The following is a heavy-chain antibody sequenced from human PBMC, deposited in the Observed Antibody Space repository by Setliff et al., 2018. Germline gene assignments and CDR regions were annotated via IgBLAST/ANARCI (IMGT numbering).Heavy chain of an antibody. Sequence: PGGSLRLSCVASGFTFNSYAMSWVRQAPGKGLEWVSSISGSAGSTYYADSVKGRFTLSRDNSKNTLYLQMNSLRAEDTAVYYCAKGGHVDYCGQGTLVTVSS. CDR3: AKGGHVDY. J-gene: IGHJ4*02. CDR2: ISGSAGST. V-gene: IGHV3-23*01. CDR1: GFTFNSYA.